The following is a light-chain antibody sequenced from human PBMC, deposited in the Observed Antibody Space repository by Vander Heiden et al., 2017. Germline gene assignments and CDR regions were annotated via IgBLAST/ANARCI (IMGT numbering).Light chain of an antibody. Sequence: DIVMTQSPLSLPVTPGEPASISCRSSQSLLYSNGYNYLDWYLQKPGQSPQLLIYWGSKRAYGVPDRFSGSGSGTDFTLKSSRGEAEDVGVYYCMYDIQARTFGQGTKVEIK. J-gene: IGKJ1*01. CDR3: MYDIQART. CDR1: QSLLYSNGYNY. CDR2: WGS. V-gene: IGKV2-28*01.